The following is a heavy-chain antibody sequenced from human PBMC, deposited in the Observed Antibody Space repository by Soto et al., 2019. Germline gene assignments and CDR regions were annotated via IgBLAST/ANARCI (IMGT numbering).Heavy chain of an antibody. V-gene: IGHV4-59*01. CDR1: GCSSSSYY. J-gene: IGHJ5*02. D-gene: IGHD3-10*01. Sequence: SETLSLTCTFSGCSSSSYYLSLLRPPPGKGLEWIGYIYYSGSTNYNPSLKSRVTISVDTSKNQFSLKLSSVTAADTAVYYCARSEGSGSYYINWFDPWGQGTLVTVSS. CDR2: IYYSGST. CDR3: ARSEGSGSYYINWFDP.